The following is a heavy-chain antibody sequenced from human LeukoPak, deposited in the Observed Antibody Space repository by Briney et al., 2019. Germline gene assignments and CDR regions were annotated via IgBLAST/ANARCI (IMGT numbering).Heavy chain of an antibody. CDR1: GGSISSYY. Sequence: SETLSLTCTVSGGSISSYYWSWIRQPPGKGLEWIGYIYYSGSTYYNPSLKSRVTISVDTSKNQFSLKLSSVTAADTAVYYCARDKAMGHAFDIWGQGTMVTVSS. D-gene: IGHD2-8*01. J-gene: IGHJ3*02. CDR3: ARDKAMGHAFDI. V-gene: IGHV4-59*12. CDR2: IYYSGST.